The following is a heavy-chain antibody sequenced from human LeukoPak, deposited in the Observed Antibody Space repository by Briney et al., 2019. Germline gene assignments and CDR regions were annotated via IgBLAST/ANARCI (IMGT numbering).Heavy chain of an antibody. Sequence: PSETLSLTCTVSGGSISDYSWSWIRQPPGKGLEWIGNIYYSGSANHNPSLKSRVTISRDTSKNQFSLKLTSVTTADTAVYYCARDSGYTVDYWGQGTLVTVSS. D-gene: IGHD3-22*01. V-gene: IGHV4-59*01. CDR2: IYYSGSA. CDR1: GGSISDYS. J-gene: IGHJ4*02. CDR3: ARDSGYTVDY.